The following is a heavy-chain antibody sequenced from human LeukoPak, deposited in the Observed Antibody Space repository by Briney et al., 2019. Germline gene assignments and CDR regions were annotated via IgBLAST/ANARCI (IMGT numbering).Heavy chain of an antibody. CDR3: ARVYGSGSYFDY. CDR2: IIPIFGTA. J-gene: IGHJ4*02. V-gene: IGHV1-69*13. D-gene: IGHD3-10*01. CDR1: GGTFSSYA. Sequence: EASVKVSCKASGGTFSSYAISWVRQAPGQGLEWMGGIIPIFGTANYAQKFQGRVTITADESTSTTYMELSSLRSEDTAVYYCARVYGSGSYFDYWGQGTLVTVSS.